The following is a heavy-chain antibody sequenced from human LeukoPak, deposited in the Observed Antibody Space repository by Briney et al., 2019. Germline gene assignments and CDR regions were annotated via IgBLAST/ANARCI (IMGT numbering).Heavy chain of an antibody. CDR1: GYTFTGYY. CDR2: INPNSGGT. CDR3: ARDRGSRGRPADV. Sequence: ASVKVSCKASGYTFTGYYMHWVRQAPGQGPEWMGWINPNSGGTNYAQKFQGRVTMTRDTSISTAYMELSRLRSDDTAVYYCARDRGSRGRPADVWGKGTTVTASS. V-gene: IGHV1-2*02. J-gene: IGHJ6*04. D-gene: IGHD6-19*01.